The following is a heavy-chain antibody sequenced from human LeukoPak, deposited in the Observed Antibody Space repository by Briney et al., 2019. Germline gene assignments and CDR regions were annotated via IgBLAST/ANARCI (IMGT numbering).Heavy chain of an antibody. CDR3: ARGSYGLGGYYDYYFDF. Sequence: SQTLSLTCAISGDSVSSNSAVWNWIRQSPSRGLEWLGRTYYRSKWYNDYAVSVKGRINISPDTSTNQFSLQLNSVTPEDTAVYYCARGSYGLGGYYDYYFDFWGQGTLVTVSS. V-gene: IGHV6-1*01. CDR1: GDSVSSNSAV. CDR2: TYYRSKWYN. D-gene: IGHD3-10*01. J-gene: IGHJ4*02.